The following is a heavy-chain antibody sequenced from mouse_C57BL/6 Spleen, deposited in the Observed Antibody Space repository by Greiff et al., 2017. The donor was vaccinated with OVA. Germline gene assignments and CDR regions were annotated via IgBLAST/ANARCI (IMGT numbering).Heavy chain of an antibody. Sequence: QVQLQQPGAELVKPGASVKMSCKASGYTFTSYWITWVKQRPGQGLEWIGDIYPGSGSTNYNEKFKSKATLTVDTSSSTAYMQLSSLTSEDSAVYYCARGGYRAAWFAYWGQGTLVTVSA. CDR3: ARGGYRAAWFAY. CDR1: GYTFTSYW. V-gene: IGHV1-55*01. D-gene: IGHD3-1*01. J-gene: IGHJ3*01. CDR2: IYPGSGST.